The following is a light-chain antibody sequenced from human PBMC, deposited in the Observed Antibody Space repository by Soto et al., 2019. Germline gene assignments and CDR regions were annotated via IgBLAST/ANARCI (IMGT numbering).Light chain of an antibody. Sequence: QSALTPPRSVSGSPGQSVTISCTGTSSDVCGYNYVSWYQRHPGKAPKLIISDVTKRPSGVPDRFSGSKSGNTASLTISGLQAEDEADYDCCSYAGSDILIFGGGTKLTVL. CDR1: SSDVCGYNY. J-gene: IGLJ2*01. V-gene: IGLV2-11*01. CDR3: CSYAGSDILI. CDR2: DVT.